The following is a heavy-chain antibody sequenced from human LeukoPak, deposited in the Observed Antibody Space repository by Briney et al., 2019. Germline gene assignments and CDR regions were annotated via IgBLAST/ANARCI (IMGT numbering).Heavy chain of an antibody. CDR2: ISYHGSNK. D-gene: IGHD3-9*01. Sequence: GGSLRLSCAASGFTFSSYGMHWVRQAPGKGLEWVALISYHGSNKYYADSVKGRFTISRDNSKNTLYLQMNSLRAEDTALYHCARGRHYDILTADYWGQGTLVTVSS. CDR1: GFTFSSYG. J-gene: IGHJ4*02. V-gene: IGHV3-30*03. CDR3: ARGRHYDILTADY.